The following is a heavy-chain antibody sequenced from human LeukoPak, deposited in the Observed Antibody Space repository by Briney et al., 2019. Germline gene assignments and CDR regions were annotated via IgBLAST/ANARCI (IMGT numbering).Heavy chain of an antibody. Sequence: PSETLSLTCTVSGGSIGSNSYYWGWIRQPPGKGLEWIGSIHYTGSTYFNPSLKSRVTISEDTPKNQFSLRLSSVTAADTAVYHCARGSLECSSASCSTIYYYSGMDVWGQGTTVTVSS. V-gene: IGHV4-39*01. J-gene: IGHJ6*02. CDR2: IHYTGST. CDR1: GGSIGSNSYY. D-gene: IGHD2-2*01. CDR3: ARGSLECSSASCSTIYYYSGMDV.